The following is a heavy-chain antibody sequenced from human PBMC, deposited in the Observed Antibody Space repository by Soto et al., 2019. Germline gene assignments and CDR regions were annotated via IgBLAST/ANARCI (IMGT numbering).Heavy chain of an antibody. CDR2: ISAYNGNT. D-gene: IGHD1-1*01. J-gene: IGHJ3*01. V-gene: IGHV1-18*01. CDR1: GYTFTSYG. CDR3: AYYIVVQHETFDL. Sequence: QVQLVQSGAEVKKPGASVKVSCKASGYTFTSYGISWVRQAPGQGLEWMGWISAYNGNTNYAQKLQGRVTMTTDTHRSTDDMELRSLRSDDTAVYCCAYYIVVQHETFDLWGQGTMVTVSS.